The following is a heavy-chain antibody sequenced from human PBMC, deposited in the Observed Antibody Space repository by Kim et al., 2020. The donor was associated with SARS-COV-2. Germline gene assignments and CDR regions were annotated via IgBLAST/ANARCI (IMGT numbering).Heavy chain of an antibody. D-gene: IGHD3-16*02. J-gene: IGHJ4*02. CDR3: ARGHLGELSSNDY. Sequence: YEDSVKGRFTISRANAKNTLYLQMNSRRAEDTAVYYCARGHLGELSSNDYWGQGTLVTVSS. V-gene: IGHV3-74*01.